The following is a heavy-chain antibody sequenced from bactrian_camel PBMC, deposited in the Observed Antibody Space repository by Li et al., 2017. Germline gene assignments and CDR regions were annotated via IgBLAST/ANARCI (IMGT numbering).Heavy chain of an antibody. V-gene: IGHV3S40*01. Sequence: QLVESGGGSVQTGGSLRLSCAASGFTFSSYDMSWVRQAPGKGLEWVSAINSGGGSTYYADSVKGRFTISRDNAKNALYLQMNSLKTEDTAVYYCATGSGSDRSCPLGPSCTDNYWGQGTQVTVS. CDR3: ATGSGSDRSCPLGPSCTDNY. CDR1: GFTFSSYD. CDR2: INSGGGST. D-gene: IGHD6*01. J-gene: IGHJ4*01.